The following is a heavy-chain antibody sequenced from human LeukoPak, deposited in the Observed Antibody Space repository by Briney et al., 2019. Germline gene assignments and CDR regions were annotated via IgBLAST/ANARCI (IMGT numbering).Heavy chain of an antibody. D-gene: IGHD3-10*01. CDR1: GGSFSGYY. CDR2: INHSGST. V-gene: IGHV4-34*01. J-gene: IGHJ4*02. CDR3: ARRKYGSGTDY. Sequence: SETLSLTCAVYGGSFSGYYWSWIRQPPGKGLEWIGEINHSGSTNYNPSLKSRVTISVDTSKNQFSLKLSSVTAADTAVYYCARRKYGSGTDYWGQGTLVTVSS.